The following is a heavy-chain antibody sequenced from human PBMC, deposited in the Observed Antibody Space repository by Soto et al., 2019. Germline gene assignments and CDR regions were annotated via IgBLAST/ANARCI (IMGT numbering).Heavy chain of an antibody. J-gene: IGHJ6*03. CDR1: GGSISSSSYY. D-gene: IGHD2-15*01. CDR3: ATYSRGETCSGGSCYEFYYYYYYMDV. Sequence: SETLSLTCTVSGGSISSSSYYWSWIREPPGEGLEWIGSIYYSGSTYYNPSLKSRVTISVDTSKNQFSLKLSSVTAADTAVYYCATYSRGETCSGGSCYEFYYYYYYMDVWGKGTTVTVSS. V-gene: IGHV4-39*07. CDR2: IYYSGST.